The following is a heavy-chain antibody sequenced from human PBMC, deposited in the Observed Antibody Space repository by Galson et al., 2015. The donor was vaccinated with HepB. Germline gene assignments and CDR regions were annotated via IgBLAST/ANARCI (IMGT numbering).Heavy chain of an antibody. D-gene: IGHD2-15*01. J-gene: IGHJ4*02. CDR1: GFTFTRYA. V-gene: IGHV3-23*01. CDR3: AKDGVMVAANPYHFHY. CDR2: ITSSGAET. Sequence: SLRLSCAASGFTFTRYAMTWVRQAPGKGLEWVSSITSSGAETYYTDSVKGRFTISRDNSKNILLLQLNSLRAEDTAVYYCAKDGVMVAANPYHFHYWGQGTLVTVSS.